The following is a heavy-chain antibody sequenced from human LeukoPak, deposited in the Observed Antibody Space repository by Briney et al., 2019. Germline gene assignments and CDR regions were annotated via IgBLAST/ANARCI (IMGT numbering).Heavy chain of an antibody. J-gene: IGHJ6*02. D-gene: IGHD5-18*01. V-gene: IGHV3-30-3*01. Sequence: GGSLGLSCAASGFTFSSYAMHWVRQAPGKGLEWVAVISYDGSNKYYADSVKGRFTISRDNSKNTLYLQMNSLRAEDTAVYYCARPAGHGYNYYYYGMDVWGQGTTVTVSS. CDR3: ARPAGHGYNYYYYGMDV. CDR1: GFTFSSYA. CDR2: ISYDGSNK.